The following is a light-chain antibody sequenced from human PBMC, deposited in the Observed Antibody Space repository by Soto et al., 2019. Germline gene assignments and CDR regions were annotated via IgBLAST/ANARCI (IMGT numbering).Light chain of an antibody. V-gene: IGLV2-14*01. Sequence: QSVLTQPASVSGSPGQSITISCTGTSSDVGGYNYVSWYQQHPGKAPKLMIYDVTNRPSGVSYRFSGSKSGNTASLTISGLQAEDEADYYCSSYSSGNTRVFGGGTKVTVL. J-gene: IGLJ2*01. CDR2: DVT. CDR3: SSYSSGNTRV. CDR1: SSDVGGYNY.